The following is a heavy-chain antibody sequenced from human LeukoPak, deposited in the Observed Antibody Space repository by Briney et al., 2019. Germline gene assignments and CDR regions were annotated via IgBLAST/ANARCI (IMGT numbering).Heavy chain of an antibody. CDR3: ARVDRGGYYYDSSGYPMGAFDI. CDR1: GGSISSYY. CDR2: IYTSGST. Sequence: PSETLSLTCTVSGGSISSYYWSWIRQPAGKGLEWIGRIYTSGSTNYNPSLKGRVTMSVDTSKNQFSLKLSSVTAADTAVYYCARVDRGGYYYDSSGYPMGAFDIWGQGTMVTVSS. V-gene: IGHV4-4*07. D-gene: IGHD3-22*01. J-gene: IGHJ3*02.